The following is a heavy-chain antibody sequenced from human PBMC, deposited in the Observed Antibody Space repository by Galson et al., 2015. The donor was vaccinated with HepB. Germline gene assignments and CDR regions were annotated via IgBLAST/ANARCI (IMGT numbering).Heavy chain of an antibody. CDR3: TKDVRGFDSWSGYWGHFDS. CDR2: ITWNGTNI. Sequence: SLRLSCAASGFTVHDYGIHWVRQVPGKGLDWVAGITWNGTNIAYGDSVKARFTISRDNAKNSLYLQMNSLRVEDTALYYCTKDVRGFDSWSGYWGHFDSWGQGTLVTVSS. D-gene: IGHD3-3*01. V-gene: IGHV3-9*01. CDR1: GFTVHDYG. J-gene: IGHJ4*02.